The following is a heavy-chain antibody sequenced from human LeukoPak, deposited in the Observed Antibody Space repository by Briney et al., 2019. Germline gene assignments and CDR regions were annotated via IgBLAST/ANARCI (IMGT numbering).Heavy chain of an antibody. D-gene: IGHD3-3*01. CDR3: ATGTYYDFWSGFTFDAFDI. J-gene: IGHJ3*02. CDR1: GGSISSYY. V-gene: IGHV4-59*08. CDR2: IYYSGST. Sequence: SETLSLTCTVSGGSISSYYWSWIRQPPGKGLEWIGYIYYSGSTNYNPSLKSRVTISVDTSKNQFSLKLSSVTAADTAVYYCATGTYYDFWSGFTFDAFDIWGQGTMVTVPS.